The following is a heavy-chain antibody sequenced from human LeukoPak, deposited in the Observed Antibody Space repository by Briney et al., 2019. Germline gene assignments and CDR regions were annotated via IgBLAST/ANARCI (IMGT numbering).Heavy chain of an antibody. Sequence: SETLSLTCAVSGGSIYSSNYYWGWIRQPPGKGLEWIGSIYYSGSTYYNPSLKSRVTISVDTSKYQFSLKLSSVTAADTAVYYCGRVGRRGGDFDYWGQGTLVTVSS. CDR3: GRVGRRGGDFDY. CDR1: GGSIYSSNYY. CDR2: IYYSGST. J-gene: IGHJ4*02. V-gene: IGHV4-39*07. D-gene: IGHD3-16*01.